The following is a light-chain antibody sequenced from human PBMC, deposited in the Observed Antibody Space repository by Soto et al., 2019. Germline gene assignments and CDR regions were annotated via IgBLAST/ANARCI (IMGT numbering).Light chain of an antibody. CDR3: QSYDSSLSAYV. V-gene: IGLV1-40*01. Sequence: QSVLTQPPSLSGAPGQRVTISCTGSSSNIGAGFDVHWYQQLPGTAPNLLVYGNSNRPSGVPDRFSGSKSGTSASLAVTGLQAEDEADYYCQSYDSSLSAYVFGTGTKVTVL. CDR2: GNS. CDR1: SSNIGAGFD. J-gene: IGLJ1*01.